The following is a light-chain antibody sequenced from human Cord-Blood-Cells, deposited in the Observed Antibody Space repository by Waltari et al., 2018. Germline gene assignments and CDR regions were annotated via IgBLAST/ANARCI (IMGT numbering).Light chain of an antibody. J-gene: IGKJ4*01. CDR3: QQSYSTPLT. CDR1: QSISSY. CDR2: AAS. V-gene: IGKV1-39*01. Sequence: DIQMTQSPSSLSASVGDRVTITCRASQSISSYLNWYQQKPGKAPKPLIYAASSLQSGDPSRFSGSGSGTDFTLTISSLPPEDFATYYCQQSYSTPLTFGGGTKVEIK.